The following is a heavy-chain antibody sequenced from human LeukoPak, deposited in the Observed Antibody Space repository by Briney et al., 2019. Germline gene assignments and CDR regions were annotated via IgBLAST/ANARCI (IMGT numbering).Heavy chain of an antibody. J-gene: IGHJ6*03. V-gene: IGHV1-24*01. CDR1: GYTLTQLS. CDR2: FDPEDGET. Sequence: ASVKVSCKVSGYTLTQLSMHWVRQAPGKGLECMGGFDPEDGETIYPQKFQGRVTLTEDTSTDTAYMELSSLRSEDTAVYYCATGPPYYYYMDVWGKGTTVTVSS. CDR3: ATGPPYYYYMDV.